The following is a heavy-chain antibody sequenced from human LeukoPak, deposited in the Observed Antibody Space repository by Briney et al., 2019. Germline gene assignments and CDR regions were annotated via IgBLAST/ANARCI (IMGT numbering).Heavy chain of an antibody. D-gene: IGHD6-13*01. J-gene: IGHJ3*02. V-gene: IGHV1-69*04. CDR3: ARGIAAAAIDAFDI. Sequence: ASVKVSCKASGGTFSSYAISWVRQAPGQGLEWMGRIIPILGIANYAQKFQGRVTITADKSTSTAYMELSSLRSEDTAVYYCARGIAAAAIDAFDIWGQGTMVTVSS. CDR2: IIPILGIA. CDR1: GGTFSSYA.